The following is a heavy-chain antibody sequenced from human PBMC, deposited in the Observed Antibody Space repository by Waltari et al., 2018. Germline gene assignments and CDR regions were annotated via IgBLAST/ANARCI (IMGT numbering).Heavy chain of an antibody. CDR1: GGSFRSSSSY. CDR3: ASVATTIFGVVITYYFDY. V-gene: IGHV4-39*01. Sequence: QRKLKESGPGLVKPSETLSLTCTAPGGSFRSSSSYWGWIRQPPGRGLEGIGSINYSGSTYYNPSLKSRFTISVDTSKNQFSLKLSSVTAADTAVYYCASVATTIFGVVITYYFDYWGQGTLVTVSS. CDR2: INYSGST. J-gene: IGHJ4*02. D-gene: IGHD3-3*01.